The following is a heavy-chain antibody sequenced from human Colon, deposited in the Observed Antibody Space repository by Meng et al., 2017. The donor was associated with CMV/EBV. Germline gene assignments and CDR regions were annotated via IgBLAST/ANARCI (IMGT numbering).Heavy chain of an antibody. D-gene: IGHD2-15*01. J-gene: IGHJ6*02. Sequence: GGSLRLSGVVSGFSLSDYWMNWVRQAPGKGLEWVANIKQDGSDKHYVESVKGRFIVSRDNGKNSLHLQMNNLRAEDTGVYYCARGGCIGSNCYRNYYYYGMDVWGQGTTVTVSS. CDR2: IKQDGSDK. V-gene: IGHV3-7*01. CDR3: ARGGCIGSNCYRNYYYYGMDV. CDR1: GFSLSDYW.